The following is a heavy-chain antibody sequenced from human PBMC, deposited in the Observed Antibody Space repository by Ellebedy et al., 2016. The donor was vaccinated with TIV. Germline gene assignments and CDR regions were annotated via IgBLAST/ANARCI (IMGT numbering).Heavy chain of an antibody. CDR2: IKQDGSEK. D-gene: IGHD6-19*01. CDR1: GFTFSSYW. V-gene: IGHV3-7*01. Sequence: GESLKISCAASGFTFSSYWMSWVRQAPGKGLEWVANIKQDGSEKYYVDSVKGRFTISRDNAKNSLYLQMNSLRAEDTAVYYCARDHSSGWYDYWGQGTLVTVSS. J-gene: IGHJ4*02. CDR3: ARDHSSGWYDY.